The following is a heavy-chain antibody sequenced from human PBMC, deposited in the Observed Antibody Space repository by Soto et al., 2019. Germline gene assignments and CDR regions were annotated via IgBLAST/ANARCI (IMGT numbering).Heavy chain of an antibody. Sequence: GGSLRLSCAASGFTFSSYGMHWVRQAPGKGLEWVAVISYDGSNKYYADSVKGRFTISRDNSKNTLYLQMNSLRAEDTAVYYCAKDQFTYYYDSSGYYPQAYWGQGTLVTVS. CDR2: ISYDGSNK. CDR1: GFTFSSYG. V-gene: IGHV3-30*18. D-gene: IGHD3-22*01. J-gene: IGHJ4*02. CDR3: AKDQFTYYYDSSGYYPQAY.